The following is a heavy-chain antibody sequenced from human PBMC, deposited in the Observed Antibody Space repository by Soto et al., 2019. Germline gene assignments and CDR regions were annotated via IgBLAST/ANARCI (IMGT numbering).Heavy chain of an antibody. D-gene: IGHD2-15*01. CDR3: AKDRKGSYCSGGTCYSFDY. V-gene: IGHV3-23*01. J-gene: IGHJ4*02. Sequence: EVQLLESGGGLVQPGRSLRLSCAASGFTISTYVMSWVRQAPGKGLEWVSAISGSSDNTYYADSARGRFTISRDPSKSTLYLQMNSLRAEDTAVYYCAKDRKGSYCSGGTCYSFDYWGQGTLVTVSS. CDR2: ISGSSDNT. CDR1: GFTISTYV.